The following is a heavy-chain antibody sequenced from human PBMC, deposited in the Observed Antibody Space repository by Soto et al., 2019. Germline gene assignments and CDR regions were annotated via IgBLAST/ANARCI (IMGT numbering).Heavy chain of an antibody. CDR1: RYTFISYD. D-gene: IGHD4-4*01. CDR3: ARSPSWETTVTPYYFDY. J-gene: IGHJ4*02. V-gene: IGHV1-8*01. CDR2: MNPKSANT. Sequence: QVQLVQSGAEVKKPGASVKVSCKASRYTFISYDINWVRQATGQGLEWMGWMNPKSANTGYAQHFQGRVTMTRNTSISTAYMELSSLRSEDTAVYYCARSPSWETTVTPYYFDYWGQGTLVTVSS.